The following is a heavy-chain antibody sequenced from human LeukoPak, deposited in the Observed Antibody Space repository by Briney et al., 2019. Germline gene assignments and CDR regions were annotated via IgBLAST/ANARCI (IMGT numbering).Heavy chain of an antibody. CDR1: GFTFDDYA. CDR2: ISWNSDTI. D-gene: IGHD2-15*01. V-gene: IGHV3-9*01. Sequence: GGSLRLSCATSGFTFDDYAMHWVRQAPGKGLEWVARISWNSDTIAYADSVRGRFTISRDNTRNSLYLHMDSLRTEDTAFYYCARNRHLGGVTWYFFDYWGQGTLVTVSS. J-gene: IGHJ4*02. CDR3: ARNRHLGGVTWYFFDY.